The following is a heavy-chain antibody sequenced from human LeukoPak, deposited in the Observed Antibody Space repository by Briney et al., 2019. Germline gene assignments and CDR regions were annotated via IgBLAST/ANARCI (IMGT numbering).Heavy chain of an antibody. Sequence: PSETLSLTCTISGGSISSSSYYWGWIRQPPGKGLEWIGSIYYSGRTYYNPSLKSRVTISVDTSKNEFSLKLSSVTAADTAMYYCARLYYYDTSGAPLWGQGTLVTVSS. V-gene: IGHV4-39*01. CDR2: IYYSGRT. CDR3: ARLYYYDTSGAPL. D-gene: IGHD3-22*01. CDR1: GGSISSSSYY. J-gene: IGHJ4*02.